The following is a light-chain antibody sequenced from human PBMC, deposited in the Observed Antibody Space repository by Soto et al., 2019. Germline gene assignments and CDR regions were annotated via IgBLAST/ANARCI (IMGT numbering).Light chain of an antibody. CDR3: SSWDDSLNGYV. J-gene: IGLJ1*01. V-gene: IGLV1-44*01. CDR1: RSNIGSNT. CDR2: TND. Sequence: QAVVTQPPSASGTPGQRVTISCSGSRSNIGSNTVNWYQQLPGTAPKLLIYTNDQRPSGVPDRFSGSKSGTSGSLAIRGLQSEDEADYYCSSWDDSLNGYVFGTGTKLTVL.